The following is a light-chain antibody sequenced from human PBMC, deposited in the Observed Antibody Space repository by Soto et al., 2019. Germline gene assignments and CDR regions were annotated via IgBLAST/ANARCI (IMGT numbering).Light chain of an antibody. CDR2: EVS. Sequence: QSALTQPASVSGSPGQSVTISCTGTSSDVGAYNFVSWYQQHPGKAPKLIISEVSKRPSGVPDRFSGSKSGNTASLTVSGLQAEDEADYYCSSHAGSIHFYVFGTGTKVTVL. CDR1: SSDVGAYNF. CDR3: SSHAGSIHFYV. J-gene: IGLJ1*01. V-gene: IGLV2-8*01.